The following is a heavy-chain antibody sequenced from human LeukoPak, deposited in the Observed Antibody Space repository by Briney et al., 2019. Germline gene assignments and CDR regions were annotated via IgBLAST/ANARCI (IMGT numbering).Heavy chain of an antibody. J-gene: IGHJ4*02. Sequence: GASVKVSCKASGGTFSSYAISWVRQAPGQGLEWMGGIIPIFGTANYAQKFQGRVTIIADESTSTAYMELSSLRSEDTAVYYCARGVVGATTGAYPFDYWGRGTLVTVSS. CDR1: GGTFSSYA. CDR2: IIPIFGTA. V-gene: IGHV1-69*13. D-gene: IGHD1-26*01. CDR3: ARGVVGATTGAYPFDY.